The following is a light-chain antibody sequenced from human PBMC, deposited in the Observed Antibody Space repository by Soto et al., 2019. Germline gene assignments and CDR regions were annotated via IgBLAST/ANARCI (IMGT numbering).Light chain of an antibody. V-gene: IGLV2-14*01. CDR3: SLYTSSSPVV. J-gene: IGLJ2*01. CDR1: SSDVGGYNY. CDR2: DVS. Sequence: QSALTQPASVSGSPGQSITISCTGTSSDVGGYNYVSWYQQHPGKAPKLMIYDVSNRPSGVSNRFSGSKSGNTASLTISGLQAEDEADYYCSLYTSSSPVVFGGGTKLTGL.